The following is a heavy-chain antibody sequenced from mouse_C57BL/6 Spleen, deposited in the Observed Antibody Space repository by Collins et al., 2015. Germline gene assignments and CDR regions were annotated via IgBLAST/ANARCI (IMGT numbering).Heavy chain of an antibody. CDR3: ARWLRRAWFAY. J-gene: IGHJ3*01. CDR2: IFPGSNNT. CDR1: GYTFTDYY. V-gene: IGHV1-75*01. D-gene: IGHD2-2*01. Sequence: QVQLQQSGPELVKPGASVKISCKASGYTFTDYYINWVKQRPGQGLEWIGWIFPGSNNTYYNEKFKGKATLTVDKSSSTAYMLLSSLTSDDSAVYFCARWLRRAWFAYWGQGTLVTVSA.